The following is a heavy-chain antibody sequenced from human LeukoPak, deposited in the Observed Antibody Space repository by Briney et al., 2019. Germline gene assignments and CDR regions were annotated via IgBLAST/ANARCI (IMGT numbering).Heavy chain of an antibody. CDR3: ATPTGYSSYYYYGMDV. Sequence: SETLSLTYTVSGGSISSYYWSWIRQPPGKGLEWIGSIYYSGSTYYNPSLKSRVTISVDTSKNQFSLKLSSVTAADTAVYYCATPTGYSSYYYYGMDVWGQGTTVTVSS. V-gene: IGHV4-59*05. CDR1: GGSISSYY. J-gene: IGHJ6*02. CDR2: IYYSGST. D-gene: IGHD1-1*01.